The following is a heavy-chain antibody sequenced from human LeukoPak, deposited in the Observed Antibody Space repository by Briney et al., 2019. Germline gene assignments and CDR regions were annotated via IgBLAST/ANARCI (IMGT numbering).Heavy chain of an antibody. Sequence: SETLSLTCTVSGGSISSGDYYWSWIRQPPGKGLEWIGYIYYSGSTYYNPSLKSRVTISVDTSKNQFSLKLSSVTAADTAVYYCARDWATRSGVPRRVDYWGQGTLVTVSS. CDR3: ARDWATRSGVPRRVDY. J-gene: IGHJ4*02. V-gene: IGHV4-30-4*08. D-gene: IGHD5-24*01. CDR1: GGSISSGDYY. CDR2: IYYSGST.